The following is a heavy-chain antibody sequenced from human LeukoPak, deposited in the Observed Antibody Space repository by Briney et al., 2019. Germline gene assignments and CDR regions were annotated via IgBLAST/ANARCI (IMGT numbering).Heavy chain of an antibody. CDR1: GFTFSSYS. CDR2: ISSSSSYI. J-gene: IGHJ5*02. CDR3: WRRQGGGNDSTS. V-gene: IGHV3-21*01. D-gene: IGHD3-22*01. Sequence: PGGSLRLSCAASGFTFSSYSMNWVRQAPGKGLEWVSSISSSSSYIYYADSVKGRFTISRDNAKNSLYLQMNSLRAEDTAVYYCWRRQGGGNDSTSWGQGTLVTVSS.